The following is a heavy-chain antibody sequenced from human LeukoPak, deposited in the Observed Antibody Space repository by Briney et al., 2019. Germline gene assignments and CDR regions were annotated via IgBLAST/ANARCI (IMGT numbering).Heavy chain of an antibody. CDR3: ARSRALYSYGSFDY. J-gene: IGHJ4*02. CDR2: IYYSGST. D-gene: IGHD5-18*01. CDR1: GGSVSSGSYY. Sequence: SETLSLTCTVSGGSVSSGSYYWSWIRQPPGTGLEWIGYIYYSGSTNYNPSLKSRVTISVDTSKNQFSLKLSSVTAADTAVYYCARSRALYSYGSFDYWGQGTLVTVSS. V-gene: IGHV4-61*01.